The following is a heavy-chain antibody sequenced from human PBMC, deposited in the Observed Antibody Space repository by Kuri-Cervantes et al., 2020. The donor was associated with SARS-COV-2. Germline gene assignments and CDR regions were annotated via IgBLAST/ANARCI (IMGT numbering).Heavy chain of an antibody. Sequence: SETLSLTCTVSGGSISSSSYYWGWIRQPPGKGLVWIGSIYYSGSTYYNPSLKSRVTISVDTSKNQFSLKMSSVTAADTALYYCAGLVGAIRNYYYIDVWGKGTTVTVSS. D-gene: IGHD1-26*01. J-gene: IGHJ6*03. CDR3: AGLVGAIRNYYYIDV. CDR2: IYYSGST. CDR1: GGSISSSSYY. V-gene: IGHV4-39*01.